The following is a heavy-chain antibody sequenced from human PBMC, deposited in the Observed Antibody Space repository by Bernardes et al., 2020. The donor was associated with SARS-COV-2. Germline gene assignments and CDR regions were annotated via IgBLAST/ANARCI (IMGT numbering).Heavy chain of an antibody. Sequence: GGSLRLSCAASGFTFSSYWMHWVRQAPGKGLMWVSRINGDGTRTTYADSVKGRFTVSRDNTKNTLYLQMNGLRAEDTALYYCVRGPSDGHGRFEYWGQGTRGTVTS. CDR2: INGDGTRT. V-gene: IGHV3-74*01. CDR3: VRGPSDGHGRFEY. J-gene: IGHJ4*02. CDR1: GFTFSSYW.